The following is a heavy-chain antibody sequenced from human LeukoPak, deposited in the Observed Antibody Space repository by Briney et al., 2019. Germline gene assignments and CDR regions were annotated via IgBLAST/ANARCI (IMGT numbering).Heavy chain of an antibody. D-gene: IGHD2/OR15-2a*01. J-gene: IGHJ4*02. CDR1: GFTFSSYW. V-gene: IGHV3-74*01. CDR3: ARGRPHCNDY. CDR2: IASDRSST. Sequence: GGSLRLACAASGFTFSSYWIDWVRQAPGKGLVWVSRIASDRSSTTYADSVKGRFSISRDNAKNTLYLQMNSLRVEDTAVYYCARGRPHCNDYWGQGTLVTVSS.